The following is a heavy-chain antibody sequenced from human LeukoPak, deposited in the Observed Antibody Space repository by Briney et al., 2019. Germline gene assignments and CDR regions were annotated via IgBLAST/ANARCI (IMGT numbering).Heavy chain of an antibody. Sequence: GGSLRLSCAASGFTFSNCALGWVRQAPGKGLEWVSTISAGGTTYYADSVMGRFTISRDNSKNTLYLQMNSLRVEDTAVYYCANRNYDNPGYLDYWGQGTLVTVSS. CDR3: ANRNYDNPGYLDY. J-gene: IGHJ4*02. CDR1: GFTFSNCA. D-gene: IGHD3-3*01. CDR2: ISAGGTT. V-gene: IGHV3-23*01.